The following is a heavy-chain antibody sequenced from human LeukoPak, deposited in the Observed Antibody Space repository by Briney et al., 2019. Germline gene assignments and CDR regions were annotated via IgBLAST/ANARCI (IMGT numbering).Heavy chain of an antibody. V-gene: IGHV1-18*01. Sequence: ASVNVSCKASGYTFTSYGISWVRQAPGQGLEWMGWISAYNGNTNYAQKLQGRVTMTTDTSTSTAYMELRSLRSDDTAVYYCARDSLPYDFGVSSVGMLPDVWGQGTTVTVSS. D-gene: IGHD3-3*01. J-gene: IGHJ6*02. CDR3: ARDSLPYDFGVSSVGMLPDV. CDR2: ISAYNGNT. CDR1: GYTFTSYG.